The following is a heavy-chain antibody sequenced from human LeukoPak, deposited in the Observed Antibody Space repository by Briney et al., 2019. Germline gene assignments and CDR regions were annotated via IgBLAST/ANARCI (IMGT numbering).Heavy chain of an antibody. CDR1: GGSISSYY. CDR2: IYYSGST. CDR3: ARGATRYYYYYYMDV. V-gene: IGHV4-59*01. J-gene: IGHJ6*03. Sequence: SETLSLTCTVSGGSISSYYWSWIRQPPGKGLEWIGYIYYSGSTNYNPSLKSRVTISVDTSKNQFSLKLSSVTAADTAVYYCARGATRYYYYYYMDVWGKGTTVTVSS. D-gene: IGHD5-24*01.